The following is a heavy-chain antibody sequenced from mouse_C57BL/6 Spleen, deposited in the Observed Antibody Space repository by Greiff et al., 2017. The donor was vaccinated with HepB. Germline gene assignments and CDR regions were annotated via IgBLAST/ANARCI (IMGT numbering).Heavy chain of an antibody. D-gene: IGHD3-1*01. V-gene: IGHV1-69*01. CDR1: GYTFTSYW. J-gene: IGHJ2*01. Sequence: QVQLQQPGAELVMPGASVKLSCKASGYTFTSYWMHWVKQRPGQGLEWIGEIDPSDSYTNYNQKFKGKSTLTVDKSSSTAYMQLSSLTSEDSAVYYCARRDRGNYSDYWGQGTTLTVSS. CDR3: ARRDRGNYSDY. CDR2: IDPSDSYT.